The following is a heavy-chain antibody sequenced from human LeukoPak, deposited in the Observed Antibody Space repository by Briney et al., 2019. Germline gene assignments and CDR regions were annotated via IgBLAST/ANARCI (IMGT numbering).Heavy chain of an antibody. J-gene: IGHJ4*02. D-gene: IGHD3-9*01. V-gene: IGHV1-24*01. CDR3: ARGPTLAYYDILTGLNY. Sequence: ASVKVSCKVSGYSLTALSMHWVRQAPGKGLEWMGGFDPEAGKTMYAEKLDGRLTVTDDTSTDTAYMELRSLRSDDTAVYYCARGPTLAYYDILTGLNYWGQGTLVTVSS. CDR2: FDPEAGKT. CDR1: GYSLTALS.